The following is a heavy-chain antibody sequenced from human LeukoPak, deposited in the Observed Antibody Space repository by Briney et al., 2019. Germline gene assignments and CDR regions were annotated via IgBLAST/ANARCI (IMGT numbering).Heavy chain of an antibody. CDR2: IYYSGRT. CDR3: ANKGGQYYDTSGYFPLDD. V-gene: IGHV4-59*08. D-gene: IGHD3-22*01. Sequence: KTSETLSLTCTVSGGSISSYYWSWIRQPPGKGREWIGSIYYSGRTNYNPSLKSRVTISVDTSKNQFSLQLSSVTAADTAVYYGANKGGQYYDTSGYFPLDDWGQGTLVTVSS. J-gene: IGHJ4*01. CDR1: GGSISSYY.